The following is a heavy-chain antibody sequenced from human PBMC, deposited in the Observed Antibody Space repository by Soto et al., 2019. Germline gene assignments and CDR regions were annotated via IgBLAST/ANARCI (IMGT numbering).Heavy chain of an antibody. Sequence: GGSLRLSCAASGFTFSSYSMNWVRQAPGKGLEWVSSISSSSSYIYYADSVKGRFTISRDNAKNSLYLQMNSLRAEDTAVYYCASSIVLMGSDYWGQGTLVTVSS. CDR3: ASSIVLMGSDY. V-gene: IGHV3-21*01. CDR2: ISSSSSYI. CDR1: GFTFSSYS. J-gene: IGHJ4*02. D-gene: IGHD2-8*01.